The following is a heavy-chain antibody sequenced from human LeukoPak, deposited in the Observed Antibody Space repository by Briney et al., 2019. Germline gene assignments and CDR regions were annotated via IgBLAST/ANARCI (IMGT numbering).Heavy chain of an antibody. Sequence: SETLSLTCTVSGGSISSYYWNWIRQPPGKGLEWIGYLYYSGTTNYNPSLKSRVAISVDTSKNQFSLKLSSVTAADTAVYYCARGGGGFDYWGQGTLVTVSS. D-gene: IGHD3-10*01. CDR1: GGSISSYY. V-gene: IGHV4-59*01. CDR2: LYYSGTT. J-gene: IGHJ4*02. CDR3: ARGGGGFDY.